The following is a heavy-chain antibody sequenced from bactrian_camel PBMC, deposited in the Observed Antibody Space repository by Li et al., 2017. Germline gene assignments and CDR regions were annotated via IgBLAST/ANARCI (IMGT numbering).Heavy chain of an antibody. CDR2: IVPSSGAT. CDR3: AAEPPWGGTCGSTFGF. CDR1: PDTSKTYTTYC. Sequence: HVQLVESGGGSVQAGGSLRLSCKASPDTSKTYTTYCMAWFRQSPGKEREWVSTIVPSSGATAYADSVKGRFTISKGNAKNTLYLQMNSLKPEGTAMYYCAAEPPWGGTCGSTFGFWGQGTQVTVS. V-gene: IGHV3S60*01. J-gene: IGHJ6*01. D-gene: IGHD2*01.